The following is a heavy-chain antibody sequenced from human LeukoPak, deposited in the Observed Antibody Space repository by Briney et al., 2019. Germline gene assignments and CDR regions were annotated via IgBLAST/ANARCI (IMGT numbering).Heavy chain of an antibody. V-gene: IGHV3-23*01. J-gene: IGHJ4*02. CDR3: AKGGYSYDILTGSPERFDY. CDR1: GFTFSSYA. Sequence: GGSLRLSCAASGFTFSSYAMSWVRQAPGKGLDWVSSISGSGGSTYYADSVKGRFSISRDNSKNTLFLHMTSLRAEDSAVYFCAKGGYSYDILTGSPERFDYWGQGTLVTVSS. CDR2: ISGSGGST. D-gene: IGHD3-9*01.